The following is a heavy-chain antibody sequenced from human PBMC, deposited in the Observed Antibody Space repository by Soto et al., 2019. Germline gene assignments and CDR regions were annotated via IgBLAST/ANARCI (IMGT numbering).Heavy chain of an antibody. CDR3: VPEENMMAAAGTSGFDI. CDR2: RSYNKNHE. CDR1: GFSLSAYA. Sequence: QVQLVESGGGVVQPGGSLRLSCAGVGFSLSAYALHWVRQAPGKGPEWVAVRSYNKNHEDYADSVKGRLTISRDNSGDTLYLHMSSLRAEDTALYYCVPEENMMAAAGTSGFDIWGQGTMVTVSS. V-gene: IGHV3-30-3*01. J-gene: IGHJ3*02. D-gene: IGHD6-13*01.